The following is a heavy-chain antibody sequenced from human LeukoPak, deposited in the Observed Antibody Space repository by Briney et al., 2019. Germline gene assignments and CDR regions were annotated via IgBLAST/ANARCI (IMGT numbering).Heavy chain of an antibody. Sequence: PSETLSLTCAVYGGFFSGYYWSWIRQPPGKGLEWIGEISHSGSTNYNPSLKSRVTISVDTSKNQFSLKLSSVTAADTAVYYCARDPGCQLPGFYFDYWGQGTLVTVSS. CDR3: ARDPGCQLPGFYFDY. J-gene: IGHJ4*02. D-gene: IGHD2-2*01. V-gene: IGHV4-34*01. CDR1: GGFFSGYY. CDR2: ISHSGST.